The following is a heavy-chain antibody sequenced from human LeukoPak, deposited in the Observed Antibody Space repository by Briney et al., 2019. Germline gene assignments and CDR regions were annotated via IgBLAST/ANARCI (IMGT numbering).Heavy chain of an antibody. CDR1: GFTFSDYW. CDR2: INPDGSSA. Sequence: SGGSLRLSCAASGFTFSDYWMHWVRQAPGKGLVWVSRINPDGSSASYADSVKGRFTISRDNAKNTLYLRMNSLRAEDTAVYYCARFKVTVTSIPWGQGTLVTVSS. D-gene: IGHD4-11*01. J-gene: IGHJ5*02. V-gene: IGHV3-74*01. CDR3: ARFKVTVTSIP.